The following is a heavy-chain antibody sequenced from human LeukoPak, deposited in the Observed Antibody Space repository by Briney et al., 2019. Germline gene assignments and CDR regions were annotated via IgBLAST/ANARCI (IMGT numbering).Heavy chain of an antibody. CDR3: AREDPQTTVPEGMDV. V-gene: IGHV4-59*01. CDR2: IYNSGTT. Sequence: SETLSLTCTVSGGSISDYYWSWSRQSPGKGLEWSGYIYNSGTTNYNTSLKSRVTISVDTSKNQFSLQLRSVTAADTAVYYCAREDPQTTVPEGMDVWGQGTTVTVSS. J-gene: IGHJ6*02. D-gene: IGHD4-17*01. CDR1: GGSISDYY.